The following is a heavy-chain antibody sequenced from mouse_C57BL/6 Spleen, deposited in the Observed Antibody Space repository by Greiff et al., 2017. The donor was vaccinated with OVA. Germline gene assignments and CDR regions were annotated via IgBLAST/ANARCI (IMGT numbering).Heavy chain of an antibody. CDR3: ARWKLDY. Sequence: QVQLQQPGAELVRPGTSVKLSCKASGYTFTSYWMHWVKQRPGQGLEWIGVIDPSDSYTNYNQKFKGKATLTVDTSSSTAYMQLSSLTSEDSAVYYCARWKLDYWGQGTTLTFSS. CDR2: IDPSDSYT. CDR1: GYTFTSYW. J-gene: IGHJ2*01. V-gene: IGHV1-59*01.